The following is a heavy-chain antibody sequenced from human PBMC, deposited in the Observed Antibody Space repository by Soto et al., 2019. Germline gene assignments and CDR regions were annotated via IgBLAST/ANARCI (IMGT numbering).Heavy chain of an antibody. D-gene: IGHD2-2*01. Sequence: PGGSLRLSCAASGFSFRDYAMHWVRQAPGKGLEWVAVILHDGGNEYYAESVKGRFTISRDNAKNSLYLQMNSLRAEDTAMYYCARVDPPAKSRGRGTLVTVSS. CDR2: ILHDGGNE. V-gene: IGHV3-30*03. J-gene: IGHJ4*02. CDR3: ARVDPPAKS. CDR1: GFSFRDYA.